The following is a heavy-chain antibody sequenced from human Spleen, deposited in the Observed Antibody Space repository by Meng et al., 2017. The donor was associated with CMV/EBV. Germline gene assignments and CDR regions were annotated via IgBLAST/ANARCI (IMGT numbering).Heavy chain of an antibody. CDR1: GFIFSGSA. CDR3: TRLYCSGGSCYGMDV. D-gene: IGHD2-15*01. CDR2: IRIKATNYAT. V-gene: IGHV3-73*01. Sequence: GGSLRLSCAASGFIFSGSAMHWVRQASGKGLEWVGRIRIKATNYATAYAASVKGRFTISRDDSKNTAYLQVNSLKTEDTAVYYCTRLYCSGGSCYGMDVWGQGTTVTVSS. J-gene: IGHJ6*02.